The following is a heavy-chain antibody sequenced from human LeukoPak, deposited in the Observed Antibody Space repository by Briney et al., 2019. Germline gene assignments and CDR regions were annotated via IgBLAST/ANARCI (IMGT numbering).Heavy chain of an antibody. J-gene: IGHJ4*02. D-gene: IGHD3-22*01. V-gene: IGHV1-2*02. CDR1: GYTFTGYY. CDR2: INPNSGGT. Sequence: ASVKVSCKASGYTFTGYYMHWVRQAPGQGLEWMGWINPNSGGTNYAQKFQGRVTMTRDTSISTAYMELSRLRSDDTAVYYCARMERITYYYDSSGYFDNWGQGTLVTVSS. CDR3: ARMERITYYYDSSGYFDN.